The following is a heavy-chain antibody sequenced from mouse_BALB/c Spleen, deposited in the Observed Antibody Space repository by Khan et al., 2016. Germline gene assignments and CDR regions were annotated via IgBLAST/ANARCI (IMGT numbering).Heavy chain of an antibody. CDR3: ARRGGSINYGSFDY. D-gene: IGHD2-1*01. V-gene: IGHV9-4*02. CDR1: GYTFTTAG. Sequence: QIQLVQSGPELKKPGETARISCKASGYTFTTAGMQWVQKMPGKGLKWIGWINTHSGVPKYAEDLKGRFAFSLETSASTAYLQISNLKNEDTATYVCARRGGSINYGSFDYWGQGTTLTVSS. J-gene: IGHJ2*01. CDR2: INTHSGVP.